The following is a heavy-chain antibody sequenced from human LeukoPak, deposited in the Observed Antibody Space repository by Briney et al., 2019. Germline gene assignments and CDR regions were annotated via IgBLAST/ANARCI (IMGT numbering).Heavy chain of an antibody. CDR2: INPGTGST. J-gene: IGHJ4*02. Sequence: ASVKVSCKASGYTFTTYDTHWVRPAPGQGLEWMGLINPGTGSTSYAQKFQGRVTMTRDTSTSTVYMELSSLRSEDTAIFYCARPKSGTYNCFDYWGQGTLVTVSS. CDR3: ARPKSGTYNCFDY. CDR1: GYTFTTYD. V-gene: IGHV1-46*01. D-gene: IGHD1-26*01.